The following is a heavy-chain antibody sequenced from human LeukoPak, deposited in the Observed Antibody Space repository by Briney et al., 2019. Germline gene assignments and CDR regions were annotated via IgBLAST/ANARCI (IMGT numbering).Heavy chain of an antibody. D-gene: IGHD5-12*01. Sequence: SETLSLTCTVSGGSISSSSYYWGWIRQPPVKGLEWIGSIYYSGSTYYNPSLKSRVTISVDTSKNQFSLKLSSGTAADTAVYYCARLATGGRAYWGQGTLVTVSS. CDR1: GGSISSSSYY. J-gene: IGHJ4*02. V-gene: IGHV4-39*07. CDR2: IYYSGST. CDR3: ARLATGGRAY.